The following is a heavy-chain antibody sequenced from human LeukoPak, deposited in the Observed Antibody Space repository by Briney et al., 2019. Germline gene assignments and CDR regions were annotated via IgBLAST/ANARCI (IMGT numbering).Heavy chain of an antibody. V-gene: IGHV1-46*01. CDR2: INPSGGST. J-gene: IGHJ4*02. CDR3: ARGQFPAYYYDSSGYYPPGFDY. D-gene: IGHD3-22*01. Sequence: EASVKVSCKASGYTFTSYYMHWVRQAPGQGLEWMGIINPSGGSTSYAQKFQGRVTMTRDTSTSTVYMELSSLRSEDTAVYYCARGQFPAYYYDSSGYYPPGFDYWGQGTLVTVSS. CDR1: GYTFTSYY.